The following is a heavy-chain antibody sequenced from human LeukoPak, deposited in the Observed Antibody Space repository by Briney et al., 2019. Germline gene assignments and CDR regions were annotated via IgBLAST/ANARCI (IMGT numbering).Heavy chain of an antibody. CDR2: IKSKTDGGTT. CDR3: TTERRIAAAGTFDY. D-gene: IGHD6-13*01. Sequence: GGSLRLSCAASGFTFSNAWMSWVRQAPGKGLEWVGRIKSKTDGGTTDYAAPVKGRFTISRDDSKTTLYLQINSLKTEDTAAYYCTTERRIAAAGTFDYWGQGTLVTVSS. V-gene: IGHV3-15*01. J-gene: IGHJ4*02. CDR1: GFTFSNAW.